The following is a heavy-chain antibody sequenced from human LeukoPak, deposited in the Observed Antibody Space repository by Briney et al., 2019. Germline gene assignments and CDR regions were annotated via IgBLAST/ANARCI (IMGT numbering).Heavy chain of an antibody. CDR1: GGSFSGYY. V-gene: IGHV4-34*01. J-gene: IGHJ4*02. CDR2: INHSGST. D-gene: IGHD5-18*01. CDR3: ARVGRSYSYGYGRGYFDY. Sequence: PSETLSLTCAVYGGSFSGYYWSWIRQPPGKGLEWIGEINHSGSTNYNPSLKSRVTISVDTSKNQFSLKLSSVTAADTAVYYCARVGRSYSYGYGRGYFDYWGQGTLVTVSS.